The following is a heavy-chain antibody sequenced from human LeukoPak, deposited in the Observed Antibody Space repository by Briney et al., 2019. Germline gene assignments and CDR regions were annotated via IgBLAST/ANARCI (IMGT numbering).Heavy chain of an antibody. J-gene: IGHJ4*02. D-gene: IGHD3-22*01. Sequence: GGSLRLSCAGSGFIFSAYTMNWVRQAPGKGLEWVSSISSSSTYKYYADSVKGRFTISRDNAQNSVYLQMNSLRAEDTAVYYCARVAQYYYDSSGYYCPDYWGQGTLVTVSS. CDR2: ISSSSTYK. V-gene: IGHV3-21*01. CDR1: GFIFSAYT. CDR3: ARVAQYYYDSSGYYCPDY.